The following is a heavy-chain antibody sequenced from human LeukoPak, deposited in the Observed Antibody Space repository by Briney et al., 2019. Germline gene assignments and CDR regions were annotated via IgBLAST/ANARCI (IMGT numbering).Heavy chain of an antibody. CDR2: IYYTGST. CDR3: ARAFSSGWYPYSIGGLWFDY. J-gene: IGHJ4*02. V-gene: IGHV4-59*01. D-gene: IGHD6-19*01. Sequence: SETLSLTCTVSGGSISSYYWSWIRQPPGKGLEWIGYIYYTGSTNYNPSLKSRVTISVDTSKNQFSLKLSSVTAADTAVYYCARAFSSGWYPYSIGGLWFDYWGQGTLVTVSS. CDR1: GGSISSYY.